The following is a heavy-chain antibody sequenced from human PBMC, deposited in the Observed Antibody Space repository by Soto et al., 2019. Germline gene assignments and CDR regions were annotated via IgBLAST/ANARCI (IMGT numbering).Heavy chain of an antibody. CDR1: CLSFIEYI. J-gene: IGHJ4*02. D-gene: IGHD1-26*01. CDR3: ARGLISGSHYSGGWYYFDS. CDR2: INHSGSA. Sequence: SEALSATFDFNCLSFIEYIWAWILKTSRKGLQWIGQINHSGSANYNPSLKSRVTISVHTSSSQFSLELSSVTAADTAVYYCARGLISGSHYSGGWYYFDSWGQGTQVS. V-gene: IGHV4-34*01.